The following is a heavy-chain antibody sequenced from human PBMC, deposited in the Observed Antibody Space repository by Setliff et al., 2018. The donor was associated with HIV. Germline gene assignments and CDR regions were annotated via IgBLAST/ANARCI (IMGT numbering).Heavy chain of an antibody. Sequence: SETLSLTCTVSSGYMSGHFWTWIRQTPGEGLEWIGNIYLGETTNYNPSLKSRVTISVDTSKNQFSLKLSSVTAADTAVYYCARVNYDSSGQISAEYFQHWGQGTLVTVSS. D-gene: IGHD3-22*01. CDR3: ARVNYDSSGQISAEYFQH. CDR2: IYLGETT. J-gene: IGHJ1*01. CDR1: SGYMSGHF. V-gene: IGHV4-59*08.